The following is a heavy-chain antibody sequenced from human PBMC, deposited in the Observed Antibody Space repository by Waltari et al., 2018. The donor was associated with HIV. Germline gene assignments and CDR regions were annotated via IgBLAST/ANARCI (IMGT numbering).Heavy chain of an antibody. V-gene: IGHV4-34*02. CDR2: INHSGRT. CDR3: ARGQYGPGSREDY. D-gene: IGHD3-10*01. Sequence: QVQLQQWGTGLLKPSETLSLTCADQGGSSSNYYWSWIRQPPGKGLEWIAEINHSGRTNYNPPLKSRLTKSVDTSKTQFSVKLTSVTAADTAVYFCARGQYGPGSREDYCGQGTLVTVAS. J-gene: IGHJ4*02. CDR1: GGSSSNYY.